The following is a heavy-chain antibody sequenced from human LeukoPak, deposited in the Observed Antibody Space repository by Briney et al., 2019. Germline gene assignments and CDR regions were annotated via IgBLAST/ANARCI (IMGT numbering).Heavy chain of an antibody. Sequence: GGSLRLSCAASGFTFSDYYMSWIRQAPGKGLEWVSYISSSGSTIYYADFVKGRFTISRGNAKNSLYLQMNSLRAEDTAVYYCASNYYGSGSSDYWAQGPLVTVPS. J-gene: IGHJ4*02. CDR1: GFTFSDYY. CDR2: ISSSGSTI. V-gene: IGHV3-11*01. D-gene: IGHD3-10*01. CDR3: ASNYYGSGSSDY.